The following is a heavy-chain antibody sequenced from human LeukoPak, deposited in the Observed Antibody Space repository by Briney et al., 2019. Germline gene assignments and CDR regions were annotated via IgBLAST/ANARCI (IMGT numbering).Heavy chain of an antibody. CDR1: GFSFSVYE. CDR2: ISSSGTTT. J-gene: IGHJ4*02. V-gene: IGHV3-48*03. Sequence: GGSLRLSFAASGFSFSVYEMHWVRQAPGKGLEWISDISSSGTTTYYADSVKGRFTISRDNAKNSLYLQMNSLRAEDTAVYYCTILTVARNFDYWGQGTLVTVSS. D-gene: IGHD5-12*01. CDR3: TILTVARNFDY.